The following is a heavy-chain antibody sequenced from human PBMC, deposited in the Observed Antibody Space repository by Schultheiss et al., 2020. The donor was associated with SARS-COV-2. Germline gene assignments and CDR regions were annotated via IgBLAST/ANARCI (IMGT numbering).Heavy chain of an antibody. Sequence: SETLSLTCTVSGGSVSSGSYYWSWIRQSPGKGLEWIGYIYYSGSTNYNPSLKSRVTISVDTSKNQFSLKLSSVTAADTAVYYCASTHDYSNYPNWFDPWGQGTLVTVSS. J-gene: IGHJ5*02. CDR3: ASTHDYSNYPNWFDP. CDR1: GGSVSSGSYY. V-gene: IGHV4-61*01. D-gene: IGHD4-11*01. CDR2: IYYSGST.